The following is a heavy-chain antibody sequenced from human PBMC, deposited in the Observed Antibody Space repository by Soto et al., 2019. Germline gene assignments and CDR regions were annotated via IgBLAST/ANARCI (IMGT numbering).Heavy chain of an antibody. D-gene: IGHD1-20*01. Sequence: GGSLRLSCAASGITFSNHALTWVRQAPGKGLEWVSGISGSGANTHYADSVKGRFTISRDNSKNTLSLQMNSLSPDDTAVYYCANYKANWDYLDYWGQGT. CDR1: GITFSNHA. J-gene: IGHJ4*02. CDR2: ISGSGANT. CDR3: ANYKANWDYLDY. V-gene: IGHV3-23*01.